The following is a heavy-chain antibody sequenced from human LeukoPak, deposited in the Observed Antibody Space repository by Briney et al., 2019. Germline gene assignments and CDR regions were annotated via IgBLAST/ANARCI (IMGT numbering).Heavy chain of an antibody. CDR1: GFTFSSYA. Sequence: GGSLRLSCAASGFTFSSYAMSWVRQAPGKGLEWVSAISGSGGSTYYADSVRGRFTISRDNAKNSLYLQMDSLRAEDTAVFYCARGGWTKYYFDYWGQGTLVTVSS. CDR2: ISGSGGST. CDR3: ARGGWTKYYFDY. V-gene: IGHV3-23*01. J-gene: IGHJ4*02. D-gene: IGHD6-19*01.